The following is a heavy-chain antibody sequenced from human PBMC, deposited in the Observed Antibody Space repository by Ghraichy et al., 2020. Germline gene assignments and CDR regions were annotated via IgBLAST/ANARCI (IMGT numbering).Heavy chain of an antibody. CDR1: GFTFSIYG. CDR2: ITAAGFST. D-gene: IGHD6-19*01. CDR3: AKGGYSNGKYYYGMDV. V-gene: IGHV3-23*01. Sequence: GGSLRLSCAASGFTFSIYGMSWVRQAPGKGLEWVSTITAAGFSTYYADPVSGRFTISRDNSENTLFLQINSLRAEDAAVYYCAKGGYSNGKYYYGMDVWGQGTTVTVSS. J-gene: IGHJ6*02.